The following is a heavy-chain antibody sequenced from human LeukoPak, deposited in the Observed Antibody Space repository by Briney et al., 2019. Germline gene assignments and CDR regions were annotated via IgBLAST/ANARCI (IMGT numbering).Heavy chain of an antibody. D-gene: IGHD3-3*01. CDR3: TRDKDYDFWSGYYTYYYYYMDV. Sequence: GGSLRLSYTASGSTFGDYAMSWFRQAAGKGLGWVGFIRSKAYGSTTEYAASVKGRFTISRDDSKSIAYLQMNSLTTEDAAVYYCTRDKDYDFWSGYYTYYYYYMDVWGKGTTVTVSS. V-gene: IGHV3-49*03. CDR1: GSTFGDYA. CDR2: IRSKAYGSTT. J-gene: IGHJ6*03.